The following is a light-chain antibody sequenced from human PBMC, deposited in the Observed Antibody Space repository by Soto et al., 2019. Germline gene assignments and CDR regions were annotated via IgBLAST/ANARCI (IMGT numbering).Light chain of an antibody. CDR2: DTS. J-gene: IGKJ1*01. Sequence: EIVLTQSPATLSLSPGERATLSCRASQTVGSYLAWFRQTPGQAPRLIIYDTSIRATGIPARFSGSGSGTDFTLTIRSLEAEDFAVYYCLQRSDWPPTFGQGTKVEIK. CDR3: LQRSDWPPT. V-gene: IGKV3-11*01. CDR1: QTVGSY.